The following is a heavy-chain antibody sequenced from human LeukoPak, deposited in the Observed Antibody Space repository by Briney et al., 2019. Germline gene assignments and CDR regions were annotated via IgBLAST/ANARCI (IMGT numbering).Heavy chain of an antibody. J-gene: IGHJ5*02. CDR1: GFTFSTSW. CDR3: ARSIGYVES. CDR2: VSTDGSTT. V-gene: IGHV3-74*01. D-gene: IGHD5-18*01. Sequence: GGSLRLSCAASGFTFSTSWMHWVRQASGKGLEWVSHVSTDGSTTAYADPVKSRFTISRENAKNTVYLQMNSLRTQDTVVYYLARSIGYVESWGQGTLVTVSS.